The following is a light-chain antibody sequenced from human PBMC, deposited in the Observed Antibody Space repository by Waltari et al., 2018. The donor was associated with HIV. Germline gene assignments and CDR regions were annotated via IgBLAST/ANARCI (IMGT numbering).Light chain of an antibody. V-gene: IGKV1-39*01. Sequence: DIQMTQSPSSLSASVGDRVTITCRASQSIGSYLNWYQQKPGKAPKLLIYAATNLVSGVPSRISGSGSGTDFTLTISSLQSEDFATYYCQQSYTIPTWTFGQGTRVEI. J-gene: IGKJ1*01. CDR3: QQSYTIPTWT. CDR2: AAT. CDR1: QSIGSY.